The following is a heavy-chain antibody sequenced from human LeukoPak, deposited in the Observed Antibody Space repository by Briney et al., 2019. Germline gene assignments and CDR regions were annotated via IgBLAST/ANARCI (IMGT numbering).Heavy chain of an antibody. CDR3: ARDSYSFYDILTGPYSI. Sequence: PGGSLRLSCAASGFTFSSYSMNWVRQGPGKGLEWVSYISSSSSTIYYADSVKGRFTISRDNAKNSLYLQMNSLRAEDTAVYYCARDSYSFYDILTGPYSIWGQGTMVTVSS. D-gene: IGHD3-9*01. J-gene: IGHJ3*02. V-gene: IGHV3-48*01. CDR2: ISSSSSTI. CDR1: GFTFSSYS.